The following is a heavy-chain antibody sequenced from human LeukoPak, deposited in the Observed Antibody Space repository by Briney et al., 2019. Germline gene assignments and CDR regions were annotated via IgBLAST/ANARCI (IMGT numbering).Heavy chain of an antibody. CDR2: IYTSGST. Sequence: SETLSLTCTVSGGSISSYYWSWIRQPAGKGLEWIGRIYTSGSTNYNPSLKSRVTMSVDTSKNQFSLKLSSVTAADTAVYYCARDGWVGRQQLVPGRDAFDIWGQGTMVTASS. V-gene: IGHV4-4*07. CDR3: ARDGWVGRQQLVPGRDAFDI. D-gene: IGHD6-13*01. J-gene: IGHJ3*02. CDR1: GGSISSYY.